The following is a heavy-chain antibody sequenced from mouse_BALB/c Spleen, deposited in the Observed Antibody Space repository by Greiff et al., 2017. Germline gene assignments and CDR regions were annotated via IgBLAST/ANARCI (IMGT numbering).Heavy chain of an antibody. Sequence: EVKLMESGGDLVKPGGSLKLSCAASGFTFSSYGMSWVRQTPDKRLEWVATISSGGSYTYYPDSVKGRFTISRDNAKNTLYLQMSSLKSEDTAMYYCARGNGYDGESRAYWGQGTLVTVSA. J-gene: IGHJ3*01. CDR2: ISSGGSYT. V-gene: IGHV5-6*01. CDR3: ARGNGYDGESRAY. D-gene: IGHD2-2*01. CDR1: GFTFSSYG.